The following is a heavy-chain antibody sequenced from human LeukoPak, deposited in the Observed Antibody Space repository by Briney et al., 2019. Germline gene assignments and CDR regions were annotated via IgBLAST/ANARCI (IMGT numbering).Heavy chain of an antibody. CDR3: AREYCSSTSCYYFDY. V-gene: IGHV3-23*01. CDR2: ISGDGVST. J-gene: IGHJ4*02. CDR1: GFTFSSYA. Sequence: GGSLRLSCAASGFTFSSYAMSWVRQAPGKGLEWVSGISGDGVSTYYADSVKGRFTISRDNSKNTLYLQMNSLRAEDTAVYYCAREYCSSTSCYYFDYWGQGTLVTVSS. D-gene: IGHD2-2*01.